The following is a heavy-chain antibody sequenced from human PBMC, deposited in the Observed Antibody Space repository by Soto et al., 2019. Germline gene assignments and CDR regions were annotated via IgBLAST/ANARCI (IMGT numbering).Heavy chain of an antibody. Sequence: GASVKVSCKASGYTFTSYGISWVRQAPGQGLEWMGWISAYNGNTNYAQKLQGRVTMTTDTSTSTAYMELRSLRSDDTAVYYCGRDVIGHDNYETIGYYFDHWGPGTLVTVSS. V-gene: IGHV1-18*01. J-gene: IGHJ4*02. CDR2: ISAYNGNT. D-gene: IGHD3-16*01. CDR1: GYTFTSYG. CDR3: GRDVIGHDNYETIGYYFDH.